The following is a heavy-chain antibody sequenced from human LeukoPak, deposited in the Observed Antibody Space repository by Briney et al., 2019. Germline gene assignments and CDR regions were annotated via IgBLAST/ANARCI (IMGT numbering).Heavy chain of an antibody. J-gene: IGHJ4*02. D-gene: IGHD2-2*01. CDR2: IYYSGST. Sequence: SETLSLTCTVSGVSISSGGYYWSWIRQHPGKGLEWIGYIYYSGSTYYNPSLKSRVTISVDTSKNQFSLKLSSVTAADTAVYYCARARGLFVVVPAAGPVDYWGQGTLVTVSS. CDR1: GVSISSGGYY. V-gene: IGHV4-31*03. CDR3: ARARGLFVVVPAAGPVDY.